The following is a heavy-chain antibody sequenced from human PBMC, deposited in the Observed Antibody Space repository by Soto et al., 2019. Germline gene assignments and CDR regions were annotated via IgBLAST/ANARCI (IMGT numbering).Heavy chain of an antibody. CDR2: ISGSGGST. V-gene: IGHV3-23*01. Sequence: GGSLRLSCAASGFTFSSYAMSWVRQAPGKGLECVSAISGSGGSTYYADSVKGRFTISRDNSKNTLYLQMNSLRAEDTAVYYCAKARLAAGTGYYFDYWGQGTLVTVYS. J-gene: IGHJ4*02. D-gene: IGHD6-13*01. CDR3: AKARLAAGTGYYFDY. CDR1: GFTFSSYA.